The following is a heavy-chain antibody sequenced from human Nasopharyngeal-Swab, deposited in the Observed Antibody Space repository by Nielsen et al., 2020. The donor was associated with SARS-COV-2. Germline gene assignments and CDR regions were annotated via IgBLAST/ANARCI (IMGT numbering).Heavy chain of an antibody. V-gene: IGHV3-66*01. Sequence: ESLKISCAASGLTVSSNYMSWVRQAPGKGLEWVSVIYSGGSTYYADSVKGRFTISRDNSKNTLYLQMNSLRAEDTAAYYCARDRTDYCTNGVCYPASYYYGMDVWGQGTTVTVSS. D-gene: IGHD2-8*01. CDR2: IYSGGST. J-gene: IGHJ6*02. CDR3: ARDRTDYCTNGVCYPASYYYGMDV. CDR1: GLTVSSNY.